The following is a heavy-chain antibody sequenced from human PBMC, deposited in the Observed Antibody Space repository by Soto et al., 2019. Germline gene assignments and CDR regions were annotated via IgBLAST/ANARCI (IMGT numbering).Heavy chain of an antibody. V-gene: IGHV3-30*03. CDR3: APLYSYGNY. CDR1: GFTFSSYG. D-gene: IGHD5-18*01. CDR2: ISYDGSNK. J-gene: IGHJ4*02. Sequence: QVQLVESGGGVVQPGRSLRLSCAASGFTFSSYGMHWVRQAPGKGLEWVAVISYDGSNKYYADSVKGRFTISRDNSKNMLYLQMNSLRAEDTAVYYCAPLYSYGNYWGQGTLVTVSS.